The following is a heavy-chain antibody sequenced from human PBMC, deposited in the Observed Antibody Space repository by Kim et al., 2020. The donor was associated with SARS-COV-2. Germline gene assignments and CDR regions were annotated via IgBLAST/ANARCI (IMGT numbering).Heavy chain of an antibody. CDR2: ISYDGSNK. V-gene: IGHV3-30-3*01. CDR1: GFTFSSYA. CDR3: ARASRGGYYYGMDV. Sequence: GGSLRLSCAASGFTFSSYAMHWVRQAPGKGLELVAVISYDGSNKYYADSVKGRFTISRDNSKNTLYLQMNSLRAEDTAVYYCARASRGGYYYGMDVWGQG. D-gene: IGHD3-10*01. J-gene: IGHJ6*02.